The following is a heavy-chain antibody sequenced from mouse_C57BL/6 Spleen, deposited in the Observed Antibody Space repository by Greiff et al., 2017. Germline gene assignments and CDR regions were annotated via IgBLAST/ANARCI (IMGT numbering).Heavy chain of an antibody. CDR3: ASSYSNYRYYAMDY. CDR1: GYAFSSSW. V-gene: IGHV1-82*01. Sequence: QVQLQQSGPELVKPGASVKISCKASGYAFSSSWMNWVKQRPGKGLEWIGRIYPGDGDTNYNGKFKGKATLTADKSSSTAYMQLSSLTSEDSAVYFCASSYSNYRYYAMDYWGQGTSVTVSS. J-gene: IGHJ4*01. CDR2: IYPGDGDT. D-gene: IGHD2-5*01.